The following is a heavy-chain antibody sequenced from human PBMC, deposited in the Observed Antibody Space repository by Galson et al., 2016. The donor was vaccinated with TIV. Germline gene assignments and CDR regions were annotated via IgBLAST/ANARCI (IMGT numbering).Heavy chain of an antibody. CDR3: TKGSSWSPLVPNYFDH. CDR1: TLKSSNYA. D-gene: IGHD6-13*01. J-gene: IGHJ4*02. Sequence: SLRLSCAGSTLKSSNYAMSWVRQAPGKGLEWVSAISVSGGRTYYADSVKGRFTISREISKNTLYLQMNSLRAEDTAMYYCTKGSSWSPLVPNYFDHWGQGALVTVSS. CDR2: ISVSGGRT. V-gene: IGHV3-23*01.